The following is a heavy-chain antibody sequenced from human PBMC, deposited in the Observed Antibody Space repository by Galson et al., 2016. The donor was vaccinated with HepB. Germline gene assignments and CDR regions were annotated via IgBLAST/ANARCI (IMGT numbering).Heavy chain of an antibody. CDR1: GFTFGDYW. Sequence: SLRLSCAASGFTFGDYWMTWVRQAPGRGLEWVANIRRDGTQIHYVDSDKGRFSISRDNAKNSLYLQMNSLRAEDTAVYYCARDRNYCSGSTCYDGFDIWGQGTMVTVSS. CDR3: ARDRNYCSGSTCYDGFDI. J-gene: IGHJ3*02. D-gene: IGHD2-15*01. CDR2: IRRDGTQI. V-gene: IGHV3-7*03.